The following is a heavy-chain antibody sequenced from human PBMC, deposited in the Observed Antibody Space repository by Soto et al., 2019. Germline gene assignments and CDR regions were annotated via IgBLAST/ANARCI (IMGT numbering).Heavy chain of an antibody. CDR1: GGTFSSYA. Sequence: SVKVSCKASGGTFSSYAISWVRQAPGQGLEWMGGIIPIFGTANYAQKFQGRVTITADESTSTAYMELSSLRSEDTAVYYCARRGSWGLGYYYGMDVWGQGTTVTVSS. J-gene: IGHJ6*02. CDR3: ARRGSWGLGYYYGMDV. D-gene: IGHD6-13*01. V-gene: IGHV1-69*13. CDR2: IIPIFGTA.